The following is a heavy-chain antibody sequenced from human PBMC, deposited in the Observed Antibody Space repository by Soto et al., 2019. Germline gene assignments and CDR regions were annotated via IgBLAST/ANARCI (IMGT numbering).Heavy chain of an antibody. CDR1: GGSIISGGYY. Sequence: SEILSLTCTVSGGSIISGGYYWTWIRQHPGKGLEWIGYNYYSGSTNYNPSLKSRVTISVDTSKNQFSLKLSSVAAADTAVYYCARHHDYWGQGTLVTVSS. J-gene: IGHJ4*02. CDR2: NYYSGST. V-gene: IGHV4-61*08. CDR3: ARHHDY.